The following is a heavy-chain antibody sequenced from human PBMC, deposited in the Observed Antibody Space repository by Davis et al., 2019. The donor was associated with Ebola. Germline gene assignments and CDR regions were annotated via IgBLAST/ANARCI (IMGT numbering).Heavy chain of an antibody. CDR1: GFTFSSYA. Sequence: GESLKISCAASGFTFSSYAMSWVRQAPGKGLEWVSVISASAGSTFYVDSVKGHFTISRDNSKNTLYLQMNSLRAEDTAIYYCAKDLGTSGIVDSWGQGTLVTVSS. CDR3: AKDLGTSGIVDS. D-gene: IGHD1-1*01. CDR2: ISASAGST. J-gene: IGHJ4*02. V-gene: IGHV3-23*01.